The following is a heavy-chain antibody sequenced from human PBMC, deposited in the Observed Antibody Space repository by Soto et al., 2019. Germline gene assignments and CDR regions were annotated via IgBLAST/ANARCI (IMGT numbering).Heavy chain of an antibody. Sequence: SVKVSCKASGGTFSSYAISWVRQAPGEEREWRRGNIPFFGTANYAQNFQGRVTISADESKSPAYMKLSSLTSEDTAVYYCARQAGGQNDHFDYWGQGTLVTVSS. V-gene: IGHV1-69*13. CDR2: NIPFFGTA. CDR3: ARQAGGQNDHFDY. J-gene: IGHJ4*02. D-gene: IGHD3-16*01. CDR1: GGTFSSYA.